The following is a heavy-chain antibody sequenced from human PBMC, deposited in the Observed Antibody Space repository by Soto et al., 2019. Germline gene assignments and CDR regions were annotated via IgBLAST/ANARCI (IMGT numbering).Heavy chain of an antibody. D-gene: IGHD2-2*01. V-gene: IGHV3-73*02. J-gene: IGHJ6*02. Sequence: EVQLVETGGGLVQPGGSLKLSCAASGFALSGSTMHWVRQASGKGLEWVGRIRSKGNTYATSYAASVQGRFTISRDVSKNTAFLEMNRLKTEDTAVYYCTKPIPASVYCYGMDVWGQGTTVTVSS. CDR1: GFALSGST. CDR2: IRSKGNTYAT. CDR3: TKPIPASVYCYGMDV.